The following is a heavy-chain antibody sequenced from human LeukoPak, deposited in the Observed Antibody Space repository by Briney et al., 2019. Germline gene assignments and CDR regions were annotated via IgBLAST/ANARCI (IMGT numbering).Heavy chain of an antibody. Sequence: GASVKVSCKASGYTFTSYGISWVRQAPGQGLEWMGWISAYNGNTNYAQKLQGRVTMTTDTSTSTAYMELRSLRSDDTGVYYCAREERFGELIQIDYWGQGTLVTVSS. V-gene: IGHV1-18*01. CDR2: ISAYNGNT. D-gene: IGHD3-10*01. CDR3: AREERFGELIQIDY. J-gene: IGHJ4*02. CDR1: GYTFTSYG.